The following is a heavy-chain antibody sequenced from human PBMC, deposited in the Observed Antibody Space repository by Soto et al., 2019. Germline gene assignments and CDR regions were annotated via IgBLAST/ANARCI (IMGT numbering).Heavy chain of an antibody. V-gene: IGHV3-48*04. D-gene: IGHD3-16*01. J-gene: IGHJ6*02. CDR1: GFIFSDYT. CDR2: ISSSGGAI. Sequence: EVQLVESGGDLVQPGGSLRLSCAASGFIFSDYTMTWVRQAPGRGLEFVAHISSSGGAIFYAESVKGPCTVSRANAKNSPYSQDNRLSAEDTAVYFCAREHAGSTWFAGVDYFFGMDVWGQGTAVTVSS. CDR3: AREHAGSTWFAGVDYFFGMDV.